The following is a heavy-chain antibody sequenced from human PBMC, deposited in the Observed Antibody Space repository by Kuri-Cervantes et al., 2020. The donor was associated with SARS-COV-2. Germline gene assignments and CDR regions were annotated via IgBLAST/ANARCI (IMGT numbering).Heavy chain of an antibody. D-gene: IGHD2-15*01. CDR1: GFTFSSYC. V-gene: IGHV3-33*06. CDR2: IWYDGSNK. J-gene: IGHJ5*02. Sequence: GESLKISCAASGFTFSSYCMNGVRQAPGKGLEWVAVIWYDGSNKYYADSVKGRFTISRDNSKYTLYLQMNILRAENTAVYYCAKHLNLDVVVVPAAWGQGSLVTVSS. CDR3: AKHLNLDVVVVPAA.